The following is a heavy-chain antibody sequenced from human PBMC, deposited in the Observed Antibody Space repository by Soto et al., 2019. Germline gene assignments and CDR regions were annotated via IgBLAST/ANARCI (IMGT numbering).Heavy chain of an antibody. J-gene: IGHJ4*02. V-gene: IGHV4-59*08. CDR3: ATLLGPSLAF. Sequence: LETQSLTWTVFDGSSRNFYWIWIRQPPGKGLEWIGYIYYSGSTNYNPSIKSRVTISVDTSKNQFSLKLSSVTAADTAVYSWATLLGPSLAFWAEGILVSGSS. D-gene: IGHD3-16*01. CDR1: DGSSRNFY. CDR2: IYYSGST.